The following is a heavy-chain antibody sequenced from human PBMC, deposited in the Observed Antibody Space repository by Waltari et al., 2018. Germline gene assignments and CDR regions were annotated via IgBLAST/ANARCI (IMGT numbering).Heavy chain of an antibody. CDR3: ARDRGTGHLGIFGVVIPYYFDY. CDR1: GGSISSSSYY. Sequence: QLQLQESGPGLVKPSETLSLTCTVSGGSISSSSYYWGWIRQPPGQGLEWIGSIYYSGSTYYNPSLKSRVTISVDTSKNQFSLKLSSVTAADTAVYYCARDRGTGHLGIFGVVIPYYFDYWGQGTLVTVSS. V-gene: IGHV4-39*07. J-gene: IGHJ4*02. CDR2: IYYSGST. D-gene: IGHD3-3*01.